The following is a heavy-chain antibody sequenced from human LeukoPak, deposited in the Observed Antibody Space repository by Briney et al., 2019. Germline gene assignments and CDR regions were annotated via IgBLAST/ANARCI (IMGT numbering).Heavy chain of an antibody. Sequence: SETLSLTCAVYGGSFSGYYWSWIRQPPGKGLEWIGEINHSGSTNYNPSLKSRVTISVDTSKNRFSLKLSSVTAADTAVYYCARGYGGGYWGQGTLVTVSS. D-gene: IGHD3-10*01. CDR2: INHSGST. CDR1: GGSFSGYY. CDR3: ARGYGGGY. V-gene: IGHV4-34*01. J-gene: IGHJ4*02.